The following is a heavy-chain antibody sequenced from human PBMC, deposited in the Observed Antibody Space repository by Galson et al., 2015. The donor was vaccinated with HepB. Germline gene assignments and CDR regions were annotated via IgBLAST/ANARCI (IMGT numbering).Heavy chain of an antibody. D-gene: IGHD3-16*02. CDR3: ATDYYVWGSYRYTGTNYYGMDV. CDR1: GYTLTELS. CDR2: FDPEDGET. Sequence: SVKVSCKVSGYTLTELSMHWVRQAPGKGLEWMGGFDPEDGETIYAQKFQGRVTMTEDTSTDTAYMELSSLRSEDTAVYYCATDYYVWGSYRYTGTNYYGMDVWGQGTTVTVSS. J-gene: IGHJ6*02. V-gene: IGHV1-24*01.